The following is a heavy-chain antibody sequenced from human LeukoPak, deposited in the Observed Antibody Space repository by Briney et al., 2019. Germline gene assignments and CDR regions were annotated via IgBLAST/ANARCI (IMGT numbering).Heavy chain of an antibody. D-gene: IGHD2-2*01. Sequence: PGGPLRLSCAASGFTFSSYAMHWVRQAPGKGLEWVAVISYDGSNKYYADSVKGRFTISGDNSKNTLYLQMNSLRAEDTAVYYCARQRYCSSTSCYAVDEYWGQGTLVTVSS. CDR3: ARQRYCSSTSCYAVDEY. CDR2: ISYDGSNK. CDR1: GFTFSSYA. V-gene: IGHV3-30*04. J-gene: IGHJ4*02.